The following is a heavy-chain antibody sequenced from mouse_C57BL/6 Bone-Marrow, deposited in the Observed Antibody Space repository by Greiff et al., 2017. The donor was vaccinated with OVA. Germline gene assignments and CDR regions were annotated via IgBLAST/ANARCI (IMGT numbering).Heavy chain of an antibody. CDR3: ARRPFYYYGSSYGNYAMDY. D-gene: IGHD1-1*01. J-gene: IGHJ4*01. Sequence: QVTLKESGPGILQSSQTLSLTCSFSGFSLSTSGMGVSWIRQPSGKGLEWLAHIYWDDDKRYNPSLKSRLTISKDTSRNQVFLKITSVDTADTATYYCARRPFYYYGSSYGNYAMDYWGQGTSVTVSS. CDR1: GFSLSTSGMG. V-gene: IGHV8-12*01. CDR2: IYWDDDK.